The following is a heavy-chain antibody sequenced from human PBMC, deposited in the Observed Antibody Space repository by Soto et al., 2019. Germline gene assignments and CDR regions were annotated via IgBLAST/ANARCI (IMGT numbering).Heavy chain of an antibody. CDR3: ARGLNVYYSDY. CDR1: GYTFTSYG. Sequence: ASVKVSCKASGYTFTSYGISWVRQAPGQRLEWMGWINAGNGNTKYSQKFQGRVTITRDTSASTAYMELSSLRSEDTAVYYCARGLNVYYSDYWGQGTLVTVSS. CDR2: INAGNGNT. J-gene: IGHJ4*02. D-gene: IGHD3-16*01. V-gene: IGHV1-3*01.